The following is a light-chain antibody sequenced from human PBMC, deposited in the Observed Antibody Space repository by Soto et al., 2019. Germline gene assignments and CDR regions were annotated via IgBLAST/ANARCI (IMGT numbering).Light chain of an antibody. V-gene: IGKV1-5*01. CDR1: QSISSW. CDR3: QQLLSYPIT. J-gene: IGKJ5*01. CDR2: AAS. Sequence: DIQMTQSPSTLSASVGDRVTITFRASQSISSWLAWYQQKPGKAPKLLIYAASTLQSGVPLSFSGSGSGTSFTLTISSLQPEDFATYYCQQLLSYPITFGQGTRLEIK.